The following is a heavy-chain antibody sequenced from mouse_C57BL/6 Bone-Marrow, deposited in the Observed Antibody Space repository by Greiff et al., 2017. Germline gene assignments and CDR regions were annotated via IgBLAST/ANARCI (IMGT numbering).Heavy chain of an antibody. CDR2: IDPSDSYT. J-gene: IGHJ2*01. Sequence: QVQLQQPGAELVKPGASVKLSCKASGYTFTSYWMQWVKQRPGQGLEWIGEIDPSDSYTNYNQKFKGKATLTVDTSSSTAYMQLSSLTSEDSAVYYCARRGYGGYWGQGNTLTVSS. V-gene: IGHV1-50*01. D-gene: IGHD1-2*01. CDR3: ARRGYGGY. CDR1: GYTFTSYW.